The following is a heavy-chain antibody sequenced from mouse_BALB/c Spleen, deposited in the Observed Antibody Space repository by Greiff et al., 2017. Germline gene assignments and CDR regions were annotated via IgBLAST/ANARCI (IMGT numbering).Heavy chain of an antibody. J-gene: IGHJ4*01. Sequence: QVQLQQSGAELSRPGASVKLSCKASGYTFTSYWMQWVKQRPGQGLEWIGAIYPGDGDTRYTQKFKGKATLTADKSSSTAYMQLSSLASEDSAVYYCAIMDYWGQGTSVTVSS. CDR2: IYPGDGDT. CDR3: AIMDY. V-gene: IGHV1-87*01. CDR1: GYTFTSYW.